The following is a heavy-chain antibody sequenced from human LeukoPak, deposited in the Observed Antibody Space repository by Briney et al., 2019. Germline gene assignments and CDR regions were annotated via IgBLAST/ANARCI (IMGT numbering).Heavy chain of an antibody. CDR3: ARVQPMFISRPHFDS. V-gene: IGHV4-59*01. D-gene: IGHD6-13*01. J-gene: IGHJ4*02. Sequence: SETLSLTCTVSGGSISSYYWSWIRQPPGKGLEWIGYIYYSGSTNYNPSLKSRVTISVDTSKNQFSLKLSSVTAADTAVYYCARVQPMFISRPHFDSWGQGTLVTVSS. CDR2: IYYSGST. CDR1: GGSISSYY.